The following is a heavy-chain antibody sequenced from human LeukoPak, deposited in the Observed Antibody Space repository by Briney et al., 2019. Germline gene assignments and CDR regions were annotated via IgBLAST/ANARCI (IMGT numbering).Heavy chain of an antibody. V-gene: IGHV5-51*01. Sequence: GESLKISCKGSGYRFTNYWIDWVRQMPGKGLEWRGRIYPGDSDTRYSPSFQGHVTISPHKFISTAYLQWTSLKASDTAMYYCARGGIAAASEYFQHWGQGTLVTVSS. CDR1: GYRFTNYW. J-gene: IGHJ1*01. CDR3: ARGGIAAASEYFQH. CDR2: IYPGDSDT. D-gene: IGHD6-25*01.